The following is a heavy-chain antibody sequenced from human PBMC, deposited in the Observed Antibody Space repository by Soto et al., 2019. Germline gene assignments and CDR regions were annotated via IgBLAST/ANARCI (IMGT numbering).Heavy chain of an antibody. V-gene: IGHV4-34*01. CDR3: ATLLHPSRDLRSSQH. Sequence: PSETLSLTCAVYGGSFSGYYWSWIRQPPGKGLEWIGEINHSGSTNYNPSLKSRVTISVDTSKNQFSLKLSSVTAADTAVYYCATLLHPSRDLRSSQHWGQGTLVTVSS. CDR2: INHSGST. CDR1: GGSFSGYY. J-gene: IGHJ1*01.